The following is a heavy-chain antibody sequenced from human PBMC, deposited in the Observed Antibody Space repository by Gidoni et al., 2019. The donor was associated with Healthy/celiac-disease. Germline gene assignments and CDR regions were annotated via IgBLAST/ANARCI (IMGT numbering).Heavy chain of an antibody. V-gene: IGHV3-66*01. CDR2: IYSGGST. J-gene: IGHJ3*02. Sequence: EMQLVESGGGLVQPGGSLRLSCAASGFTVSSNYMSWVRQAPGKGLEWVSVIYSGGSTYDADSVKGRFTISRDNSKNTLYLQMNSLRAEDTAVYYCAREGCGGDCYTLDAFDIWGQGTMVTVSS. CDR1: GFTVSSNY. CDR3: AREGCGGDCYTLDAFDI. D-gene: IGHD2-21*02.